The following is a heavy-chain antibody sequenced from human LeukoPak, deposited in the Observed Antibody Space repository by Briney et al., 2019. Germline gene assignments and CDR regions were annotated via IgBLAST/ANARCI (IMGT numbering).Heavy chain of an antibody. CDR2: IWYDGSNK. J-gene: IGHJ4*02. Sequence: PGGSLRLSCAAAGFNFNSHWMNWVRQAPGKGLEWVAFIWYDGSNKYYADSVKGRFTISRDNSKNTLYLQMNSLRAEDTAVYYCARARTTRGFDYWGQGTLVTVSS. CDR1: GFNFNSHW. CDR3: ARARTTRGFDY. D-gene: IGHD4-17*01. V-gene: IGHV3-33*08.